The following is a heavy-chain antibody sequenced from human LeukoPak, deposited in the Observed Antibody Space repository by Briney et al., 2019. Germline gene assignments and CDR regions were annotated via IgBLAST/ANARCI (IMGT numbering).Heavy chain of an antibody. V-gene: IGHV3-21*01. D-gene: IGHD6-19*01. Sequence: GGSLRLSCAASGFTFSSNSMNWVRQAPGKGLEWVSSISSSSSYIYYADSVKGRFTISRDNAKNSLYLQMNSLRAEDTAVYYCASLPGPRYSSGWYSIDYWGQGTLVTVSS. CDR2: ISSSSSYI. J-gene: IGHJ4*02. CDR1: GFTFSSNS. CDR3: ASLPGPRYSSGWYSIDY.